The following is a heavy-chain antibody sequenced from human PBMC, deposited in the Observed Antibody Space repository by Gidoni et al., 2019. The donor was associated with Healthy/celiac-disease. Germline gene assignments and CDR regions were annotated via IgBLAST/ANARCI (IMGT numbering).Heavy chain of an antibody. V-gene: IGHV3-66*01. CDR2: IYSGGST. Sequence: EVQLVESGGGLVQPGGSLRLSCAASGFTVSSNYMSWVRQAPGKGLEWVSVIYSGGSTYYADSVKGRFTISRDNSKNTLYLQMNSLRAEDTAVYYCASTKWFGEFIFDYWGQGTLVTVSS. CDR3: ASTKWFGEFIFDY. D-gene: IGHD3-10*01. CDR1: GFTVSSNY. J-gene: IGHJ4*02.